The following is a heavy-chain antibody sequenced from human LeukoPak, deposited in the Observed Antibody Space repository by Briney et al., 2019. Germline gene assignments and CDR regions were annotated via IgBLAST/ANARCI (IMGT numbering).Heavy chain of an antibody. CDR3: ARAIVGVTRRIDVFDI. CDR1: GFTFSSYS. J-gene: IGHJ3*02. V-gene: IGHV3-21*01. Sequence: GGSLRLSCAASGFTFSSYSMNWGRQAPGKGLEWVSSISSSSTYKYYADSVKGRFTISRDNANNSLYLQMNSLRAEDTAVYYCARAIVGVTRRIDVFDIWGQGTMVTVSS. CDR2: ISSSSTYK. D-gene: IGHD1-26*01.